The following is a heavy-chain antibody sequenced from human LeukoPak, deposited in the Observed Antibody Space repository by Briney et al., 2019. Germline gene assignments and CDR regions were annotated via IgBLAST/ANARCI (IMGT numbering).Heavy chain of an antibody. Sequence: ASVKVSCKASGYTFTSYGISWVRQAPGQGLEWMGWINPNSGGTNYAQKFQGRVTMTRDTSISTAYMELSRLRSDDTAVYYCARGYPILDYWGQGTLVTVSS. CDR1: GYTFTSYG. D-gene: IGHD2-15*01. CDR2: INPNSGGT. CDR3: ARGYPILDY. V-gene: IGHV1-2*02. J-gene: IGHJ4*02.